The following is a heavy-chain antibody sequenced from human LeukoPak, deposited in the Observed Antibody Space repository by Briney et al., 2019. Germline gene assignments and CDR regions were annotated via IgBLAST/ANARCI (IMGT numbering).Heavy chain of an antibody. Sequence: GGSLRLSCAASEFSFNNFAMYWVRQAPGKGLEWLAVISYDGSITYYADSVKGRFTISRDNSNNTLHLQMNSLRAEDTALYYCAREDNPLWFDPWGQGTLVIVSA. J-gene: IGHJ5*02. CDR1: EFSFNNFA. CDR3: AREDNPLWFDP. CDR2: ISYDGSIT. V-gene: IGHV3-30-3*01. D-gene: IGHD5-24*01.